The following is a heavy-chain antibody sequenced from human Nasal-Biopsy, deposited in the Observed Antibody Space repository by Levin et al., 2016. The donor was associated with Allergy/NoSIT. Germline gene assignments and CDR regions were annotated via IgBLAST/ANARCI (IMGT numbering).Heavy chain of an antibody. CDR1: GGSINSHN. CDR2: IYYSGST. D-gene: IGHD3-22*01. J-gene: IGHJ4*02. Sequence: SETLSLTCTVSGGSINSHNWSWIRQAPGKGLEWIGYIYYSGSTNYNPSLSGRVTMSVDTSKNKFSLKLNSVTAVDTAIYYCAREFYYDSSRYYANFDFWGQGILVTVSS. V-gene: IGHV4-59*11. CDR3: AREFYYDSSRYYANFDF.